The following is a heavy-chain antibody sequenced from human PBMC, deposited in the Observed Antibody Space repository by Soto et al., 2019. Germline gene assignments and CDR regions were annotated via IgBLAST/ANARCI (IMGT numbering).Heavy chain of an antibody. CDR3: ARDSYYYDSSGYPH. D-gene: IGHD3-22*01. CDR2: IYHSGST. CDR1: GGSISSSNW. J-gene: IGHJ4*02. V-gene: IGHV4-4*02. Sequence: KSSETLSLTCAVSGGSISSSNWWSWVRQPPGKGLEWIGEIYHSGSTNYNPSLKSRVTISVDKSKNQFSLKLSSVTAADTAVYYCARDSYYYDSSGYPHWGQGTLVTVSS.